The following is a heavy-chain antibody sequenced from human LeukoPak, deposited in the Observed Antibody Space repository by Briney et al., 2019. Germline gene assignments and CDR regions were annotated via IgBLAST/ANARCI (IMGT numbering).Heavy chain of an antibody. J-gene: IGHJ6*03. CDR3: ARTERGTSSNCSGRNCPLVAHYYYMDV. Sequence: SETLSLTCTVSGGSISSYYWSWIRQPPGKGLEWIGYIYDSGSTNYNPSLKSRVTISVDTSKNQFSLKLSSVTAADTAVYYCARTERGTSSNCSGRNCPLVAHYYYMDVWGKGTTVTISS. D-gene: IGHD2-15*01. CDR1: GGSISSYY. CDR2: IYDSGST. V-gene: IGHV4-59*01.